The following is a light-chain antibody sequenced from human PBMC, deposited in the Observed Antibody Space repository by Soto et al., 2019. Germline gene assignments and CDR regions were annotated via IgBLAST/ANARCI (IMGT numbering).Light chain of an antibody. CDR2: DDR. CDR3: QSYDISLRAWV. CDR1: SSNIGAGYD. J-gene: IGLJ3*02. Sequence: QAVVAQPPSVSGAPGQRVTISCTGSSSNIGAGYDVHWYQQLPGTAPKLLIDDDRNGPSGVPDRFSESKSGTSAPLAITGLQAEDEADYYWQSYDISLRAWVFGGGTKLTVL. V-gene: IGLV1-40*01.